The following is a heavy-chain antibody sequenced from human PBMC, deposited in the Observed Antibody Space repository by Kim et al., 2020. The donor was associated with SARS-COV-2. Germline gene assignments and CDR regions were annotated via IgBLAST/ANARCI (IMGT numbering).Heavy chain of an antibody. CDR1: GFTVSSNY. CDR3: ARYNWNYGWFDP. J-gene: IGHJ5*02. Sequence: GGSLRLSCAASGFTVSSNYMSWVRQAPGKGLEWVSVIYSGGSTYYADSVKGRFTISRDNSKNTLYLQMNSLRAEDTAVYYCARYNWNYGWFDPWGQGTLVTVSS. V-gene: IGHV3-53*01. D-gene: IGHD1-7*01. CDR2: IYSGGST.